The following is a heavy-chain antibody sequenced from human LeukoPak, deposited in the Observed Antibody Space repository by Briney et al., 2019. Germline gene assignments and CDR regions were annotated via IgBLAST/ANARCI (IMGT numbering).Heavy chain of an antibody. CDR2: ISSSGNTI. CDR1: GFTFNTYE. CDR3: ARGRFYSYRYYFDY. Sequence: PGGSLRLSCAASGFTFNTYEMNWVRQSPGKGLEWVSYISSSGNTIYYTDSVKGRFSISRNNAKNSLYLQMDSLKAEDTAVYYCARGRFYSYRYYFDYWGQGTLVTV. V-gene: IGHV3-48*03. J-gene: IGHJ4*02. D-gene: IGHD5-18*01.